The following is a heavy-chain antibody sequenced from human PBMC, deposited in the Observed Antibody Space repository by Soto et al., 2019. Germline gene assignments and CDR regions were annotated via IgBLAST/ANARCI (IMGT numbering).Heavy chain of an antibody. CDR1: GFTFSSYS. D-gene: IGHD2-8*01. V-gene: IGHV3-48*01. CDR3: ARDRCTNGVCYAPSDY. CDR2: ISSSSSTI. Sequence: GSPRLSCAASGFTFSSYSMNWVRQAPGKGLEYVSYISSSSSTIYYADSVKGRFTISRDNSKNTLYLQMDSLRAEDMAVYYCARDRCTNGVCYAPSDYWGQGTLVTVSS. J-gene: IGHJ4*02.